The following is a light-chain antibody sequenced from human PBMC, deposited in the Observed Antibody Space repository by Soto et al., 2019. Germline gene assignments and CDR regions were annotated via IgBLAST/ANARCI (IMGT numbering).Light chain of an antibody. J-gene: IGLJ1*01. CDR1: SRDVGSYNL. V-gene: IGLV2-14*02. CDR3: SSYTTSSTYV. Sequence: QSALTQPASVSGSPGQWITISCTGTSRDVGSYNLVSWYQLHPGKAPKLMIYEVSNRPSGISNRFSGSKSDNTASLTISGLQAADEADYYRSSYTTSSTYVFGTGTKV. CDR2: EVS.